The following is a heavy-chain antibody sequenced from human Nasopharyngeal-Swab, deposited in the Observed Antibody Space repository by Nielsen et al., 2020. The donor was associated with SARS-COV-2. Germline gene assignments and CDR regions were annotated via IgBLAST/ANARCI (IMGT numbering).Heavy chain of an antibody. V-gene: IGHV1-8*01. D-gene: IGHD2-8*01. CDR3: AREKWGDAFDI. CDR1: GYTFTSYD. CDR2: MNPNSGNT. Sequence: ASVKVSCKASGYTFTSYDINWVRQATGQGLEWMGWMNPNSGNTGYAQKLQGRVTMTTDTSTSTAYMELRSLRSDDTAVYYCAREKWGDAFDIWGQGTMVTVSS. J-gene: IGHJ3*02.